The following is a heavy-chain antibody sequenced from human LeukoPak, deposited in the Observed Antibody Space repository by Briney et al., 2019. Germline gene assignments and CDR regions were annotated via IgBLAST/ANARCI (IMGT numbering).Heavy chain of an antibody. CDR1: GGTFSSYA. Sequence: SVKVSCKASGGTFSSYAISWVRQAPGQGLEWMGGIIPIFGTANYAQKFQGRVTITADESTSTAYMELNSLRSEDTAVYYCAIYCSSTSCYDYYYYGMDVWGQGTTVTVSS. CDR2: IIPIFGTA. J-gene: IGHJ6*02. V-gene: IGHV1-69*01. D-gene: IGHD2-2*01. CDR3: AIYCSSTSCYDYYYYGMDV.